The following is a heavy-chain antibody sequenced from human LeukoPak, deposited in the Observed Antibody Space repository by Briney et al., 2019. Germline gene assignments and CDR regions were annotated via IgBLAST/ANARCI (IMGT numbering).Heavy chain of an antibody. CDR2: ISSSSSYI. CDR3: ARGLQWLAKGRQYYFDY. Sequence: GGSLKLSCAASGFTFSSYSMNWVRQAPGKGLEWVSSISSSSSYIYYADSVKGRFTISRDNAKNSLYLQMNSLRAEDTAVYYCARGLQWLAKGRQYYFDYWGQGTLVTVSS. V-gene: IGHV3-21*01. CDR1: GFTFSSYS. J-gene: IGHJ4*02. D-gene: IGHD6-19*01.